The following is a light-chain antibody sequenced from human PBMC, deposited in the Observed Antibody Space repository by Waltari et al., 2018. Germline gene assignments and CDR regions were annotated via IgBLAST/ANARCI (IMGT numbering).Light chain of an antibody. V-gene: IGKV1-5*03. Sequence: DIQMTQSPSTLSASVGDRVTITCRASQTISTWLAWYQQKPGKAPKVLIYRASSLQSGVPSRFSGSGSGTEFTLTISRLQPDDFATYYCQQYNSYSGGTFGPGTKVDIK. CDR1: QTISTW. CDR3: QQYNSYSGGT. CDR2: RAS. J-gene: IGKJ3*01.